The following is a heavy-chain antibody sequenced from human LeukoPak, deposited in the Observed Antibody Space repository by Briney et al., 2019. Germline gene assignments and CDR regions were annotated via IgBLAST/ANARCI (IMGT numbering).Heavy chain of an antibody. J-gene: IGHJ4*02. D-gene: IGHD3-3*01. CDR3: AKGGRITIFGVVIKTYIGYFDY. CDR2: ISYDGSNK. V-gene: IGHV3-30-3*01. CDR1: GFTFSSYA. Sequence: GGSLRLSCAASGFTFSSYAMHWVRQAPGKGLEWVAVISYDGSNKYYADSVKGRFTISRDNSKNTLYLQMNSLRAEDTAVYYCAKGGRITIFGVVIKTYIGYFDYWGQGTLVTVSS.